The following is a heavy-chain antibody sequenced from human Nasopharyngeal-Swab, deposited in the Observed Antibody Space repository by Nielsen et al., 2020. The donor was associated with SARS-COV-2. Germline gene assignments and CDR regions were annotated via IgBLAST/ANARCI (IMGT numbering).Heavy chain of an antibody. J-gene: IGHJ3*02. V-gene: IGHV1-69*04. D-gene: IGHD6-6*01. CDR3: ARDQGGYSSSPGAFDI. CDR2: IIPILGIA. Sequence: SVKVSCKASGGTFSSYAISWVRQAPGQGLEWMGRIIPILGIANYAQKFQGRATITADKSTSTAYMELSSLRSEDTAVYYCARDQGGYSSSPGAFDIWGQGTMVTVSS. CDR1: GGTFSSYA.